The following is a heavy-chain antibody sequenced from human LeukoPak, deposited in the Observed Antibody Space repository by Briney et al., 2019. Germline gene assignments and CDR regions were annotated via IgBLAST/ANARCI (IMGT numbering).Heavy chain of an antibody. CDR3: AKSWSCVQYNDWLCYFDY. V-gene: IGHV3-23*01. CDR1: GFTFSNYA. D-gene: IGHD3-9*01. J-gene: IGHJ4*02. Sequence: GGSLRLSCAASGFTFSNYAMSWVRQAPGKGLEWVSGISGSSGTTYYTDSVQGRFTISRDNSKDTLYLQMSSLRDDDTAIYYCAKSWSCVQYNDWLCYFDYWGQGTLVTVSS. CDR2: ISGSSGTT.